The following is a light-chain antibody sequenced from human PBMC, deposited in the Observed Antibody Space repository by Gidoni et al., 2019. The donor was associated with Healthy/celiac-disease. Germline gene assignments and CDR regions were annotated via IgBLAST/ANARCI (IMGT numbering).Light chain of an antibody. CDR1: SSNIGAGYD. V-gene: IGLV1-40*01. CDR2: GNS. Sequence: QSVLTQPPSVSGAPGQRVTISCTGSSSNIGAGYDVHWYQQLPGTAPKLLIYGNSKRPSGVPDRFSGYKSGTSASLAITGLQAEDEADYYCQSYDSSLSGSKVFGGGTKLTVL. J-gene: IGLJ3*02. CDR3: QSYDSSLSGSKV.